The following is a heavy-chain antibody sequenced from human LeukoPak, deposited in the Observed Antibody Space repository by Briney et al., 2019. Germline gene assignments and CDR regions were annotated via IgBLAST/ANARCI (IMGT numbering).Heavy chain of an antibody. J-gene: IGHJ1*01. CDR3: ARAALGYSSSWYVGYFQH. V-gene: IGHV3-21*01. Sequence: GGALRLSCSASGFTFSSYSMNWGRPAPGKGLEWVSSISSSSSYIYYADSVKGRFTISRDNAKNSLYLQMNSLRAEDTAVYYCARAALGYSSSWYVGYFQHWGQGTLVTVSS. D-gene: IGHD6-13*01. CDR2: ISSSSSYI. CDR1: GFTFSSYS.